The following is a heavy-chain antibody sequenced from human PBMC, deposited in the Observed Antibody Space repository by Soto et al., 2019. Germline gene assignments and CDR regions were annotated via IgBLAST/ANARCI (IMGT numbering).Heavy chain of an antibody. J-gene: IGHJ5*02. CDR3: VRDGTKTLRDWFDP. V-gene: IGHV4-39*07. CDR2: IYATGTT. D-gene: IGHD1-1*01. CDR1: GGSISSSSYY. Sequence: PSETLSLTCTVSGGSISSSSYYWGWIRQPPGKGLEWIGRIYATGTTDYNPSLKSRVMMSVDTSKKQFSLKLRSVTAADTAVYYCVRDGTKTLRDWFDPWGQGISVTVS.